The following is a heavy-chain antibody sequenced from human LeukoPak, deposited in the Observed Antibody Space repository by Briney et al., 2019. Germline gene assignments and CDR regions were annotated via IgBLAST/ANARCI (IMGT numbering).Heavy chain of an antibody. V-gene: IGHV1-8*01. J-gene: IGHJ6*03. CDR1: VYTFTSYD. CDR2: MNPNRGKT. Sequence: ASVKVSCKASVYTFTSYDINWVRQATGKGVEWMGWMNPNRGKTGYAQKFQGRVTMTRNTSISTAYMELSSLRSEDTAVYYCATSLGDGYYYYYIDVWGKGTTVTVSS. D-gene: IGHD3-16*01. CDR3: ATSLGDGYYYYYIDV.